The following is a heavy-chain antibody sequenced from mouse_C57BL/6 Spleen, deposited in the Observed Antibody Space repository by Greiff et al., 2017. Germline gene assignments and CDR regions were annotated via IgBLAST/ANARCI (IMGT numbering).Heavy chain of an antibody. CDR3: VRSDYDWFAY. CDR2: IRSKSNNYAT. D-gene: IGHD2-4*01. J-gene: IGHJ3*01. Sequence: EVKLVESGGGLVQPKGSLKLSCAASGFSFNTYAMNWVRQAPGKGLEGVARIRSKSNNYATYYADSVKDRFTISRDDSESMLYLQMNNLKTEDTAMYYCVRSDYDWFAYWGQGTLVTVSA. CDR1: GFSFNTYA. V-gene: IGHV10-1*01.